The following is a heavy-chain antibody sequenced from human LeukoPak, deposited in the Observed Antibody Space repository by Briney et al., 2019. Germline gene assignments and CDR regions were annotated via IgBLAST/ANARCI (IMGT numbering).Heavy chain of an antibody. J-gene: IGHJ4*02. CDR1: GFTLKNYW. CDR3: ARRAGAYSHPYDY. V-gene: IGHV3-7*03. CDR2: INQDGSEK. Sequence: PGGSLRLSCGASGFTLKNYWMSWVRQAPGKGLEWVANINQDGSEKYYVDSVKGRFTISRDNSKNTLYLQMNSLRAEDTAVYYCARRAGAYSHPYDYWGQGTLVTVSS. D-gene: IGHD4/OR15-4a*01.